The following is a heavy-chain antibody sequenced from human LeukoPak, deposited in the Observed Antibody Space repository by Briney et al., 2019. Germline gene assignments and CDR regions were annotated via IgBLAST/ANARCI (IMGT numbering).Heavy chain of an antibody. CDR3: ARRRVGYAFDI. J-gene: IGHJ3*02. Sequence: NPSQTLSLTCTVSGGSISSGDYYWSWIRQPPGKGLERIGYIYYSGSTYYNPSLKSRVTISVDTSKNQFSLKLSSVTAADTAVYYCARRRVGYAFDIWGQGTMVTVSS. D-gene: IGHD3-10*01. CDR1: GGSISSGDYY. V-gene: IGHV4-30-4*08. CDR2: IYYSGST.